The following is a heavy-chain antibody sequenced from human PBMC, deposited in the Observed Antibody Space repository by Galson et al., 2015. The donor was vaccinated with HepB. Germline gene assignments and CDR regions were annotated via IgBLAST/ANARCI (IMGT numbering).Heavy chain of an antibody. Sequence: SLRLSCATSGFRFSSCWMTWVRQAPGKGLEWVVSIKGDGSEIHYVDSVKGRFTISRDNAKNSLYLQMDSLRTDDTAVYYCARVGTQTTKDAFDIWGQGTRVTVSS. CDR3: ARVGTQTTKDAFDI. V-gene: IGHV3-7*03. CDR2: IKGDGSEI. D-gene: IGHD1-14*01. J-gene: IGHJ3*02. CDR1: GFRFSSCW.